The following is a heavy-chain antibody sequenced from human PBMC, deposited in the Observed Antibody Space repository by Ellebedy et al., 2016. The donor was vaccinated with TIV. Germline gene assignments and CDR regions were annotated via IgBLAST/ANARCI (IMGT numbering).Heavy chain of an antibody. CDR2: ISGLNGKT. D-gene: IGHD6-19*01. V-gene: IGHV1-18*01. CDR3: ARDNTVGGTNWFDP. J-gene: IGHJ5*02. Sequence: AASVKVSCKTSGYTFTSYGVSWVRQAPGQGLGWMGWISGLNGKTKYARTVQGRVTLTTDTAARTVYMELTSLRSDDTAVYYCARDNTVGGTNWFDPWGQGTLVIVSS. CDR1: GYTFTSYG.